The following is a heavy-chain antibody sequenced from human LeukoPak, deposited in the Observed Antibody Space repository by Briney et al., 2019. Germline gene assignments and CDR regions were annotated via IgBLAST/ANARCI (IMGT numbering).Heavy chain of an antibody. CDR3: ARVGDSMVRGVIRNWFDP. D-gene: IGHD3-10*01. CDR2: INPNSGGT. Sequence: ASVKVSCKSSGYTFTSYAMNWVPQAPGHGLEGMGWINPNSGGTNYAQKFQGRVTMTRDTSISIAYMELSRLRYDDTAVYYCARVGDSMVRGVIRNWFDPWGQGTLVTVSS. V-gene: IGHV1-2*02. CDR1: GYTFTSYA. J-gene: IGHJ5*02.